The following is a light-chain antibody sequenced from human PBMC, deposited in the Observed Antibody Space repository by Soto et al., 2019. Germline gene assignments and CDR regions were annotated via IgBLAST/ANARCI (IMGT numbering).Light chain of an antibody. CDR2: EVN. CDR1: SSDVGGYNY. Sequence: QSVLTQPPSASGSPGQSVTISCTGTSSDVGGYNYVSWYQQHPGKVPKRMVYEVNKRPSGVPDRFSGSKSGNTASLTVSGLQAEDEADYYCTSYAGGNNVFGTGTKVTVL. V-gene: IGLV2-8*01. J-gene: IGLJ1*01. CDR3: TSYAGGNNV.